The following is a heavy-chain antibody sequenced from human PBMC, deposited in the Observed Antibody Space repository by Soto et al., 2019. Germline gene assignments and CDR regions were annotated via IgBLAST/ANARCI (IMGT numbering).Heavy chain of an antibody. CDR3: ARDLDTAMGDWYGMDV. D-gene: IGHD5-18*01. Sequence: QVQLQESGPGLVKPSQTLSLTCTVSGGSISSGDYYWSWILQPAGQGLECMWYIYYSWSTYYNPSLKSRVTISVDTSKNQFSLKLSSVTAADTAVYYCARDLDTAMGDWYGMDVWGQGTTVTVSS. CDR1: GGSISSGDYY. J-gene: IGHJ6*02. V-gene: IGHV4-30-4*01. CDR2: IYYSWST.